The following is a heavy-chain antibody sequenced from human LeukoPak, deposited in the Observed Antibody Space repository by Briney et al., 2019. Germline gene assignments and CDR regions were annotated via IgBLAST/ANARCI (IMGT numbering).Heavy chain of an antibody. CDR1: GYTFTRYA. J-gene: IGHJ4*02. CDR2: INTDTGNP. D-gene: IGHD3-22*01. Sequence: ASVKVSCKASGYTFTRYAMNWVRQAPGQGLEWMGWINTDTGNPTYAQGFTGRFVFSLDTSVSTAYLQISTVKAEDTAVYYCARGTDYHDNIGAFDYWGQGTLVTVSS. CDR3: ARGTDYHDNIGAFDY. V-gene: IGHV7-4-1*02.